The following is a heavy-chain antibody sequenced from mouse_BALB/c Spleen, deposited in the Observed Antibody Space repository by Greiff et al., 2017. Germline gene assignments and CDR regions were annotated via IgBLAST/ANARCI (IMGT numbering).Heavy chain of an antibody. CDR1: GFNIKDTY. D-gene: IGHD1-2*01. Sequence: DVQLQESGAELVKPGASVKLSCTASGFNIKDTYMHWVKQRPEQGLEWIGRIDPANGNTKYDPKFQGKATITADTSSNTAYLQLSSLTSEDTAVYYCALITTARLAYWGQGTLVTVSA. J-gene: IGHJ3*01. CDR2: IDPANGNT. V-gene: IGHV14-3*02. CDR3: ALITTARLAY.